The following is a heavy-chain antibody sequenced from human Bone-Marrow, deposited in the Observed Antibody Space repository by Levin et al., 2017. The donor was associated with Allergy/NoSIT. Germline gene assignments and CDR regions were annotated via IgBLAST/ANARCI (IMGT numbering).Heavy chain of an antibody. D-gene: IGHD5-12*01. CDR2: VSSAGTT. J-gene: IGHJ4*02. V-gene: IGHV3-23*01. Sequence: GESLKISCAASGFTFGSYAMSWVRQAPGKGLEWVSDVSSAGTTYYADSVKGRFTISRDNSRNTLYLQMNTLRAEDTAIYYCAKVNSGYAHNSFDSWGQGILVTVSS. CDR3: AKVNSGYAHNSFDS. CDR1: GFTFGSYA.